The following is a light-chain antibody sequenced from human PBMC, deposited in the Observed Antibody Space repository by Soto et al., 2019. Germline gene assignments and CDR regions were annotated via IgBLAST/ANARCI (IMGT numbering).Light chain of an antibody. CDR2: GAS. V-gene: IGKV3-15*01. J-gene: IGKJ1*01. CDR3: QQYNNWRPT. Sequence: EIVMTQSPATLSVSPGERATLSRRASQSVSSNLAWYQQKPGQAPRLLIYGASTRATSIPARFSGSGSGTEFTLTISSMQSEDFAVYYCQQYNNWRPTFGQGTNVDIK. CDR1: QSVSSN.